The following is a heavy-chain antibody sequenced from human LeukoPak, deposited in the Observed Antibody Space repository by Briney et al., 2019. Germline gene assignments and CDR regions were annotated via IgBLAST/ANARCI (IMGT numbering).Heavy chain of an antibody. CDR1: GFIVSSNY. V-gene: IGHV3-23*01. Sequence: KTGGSLRLSCAATGFIVSSNYMSWVRQAPGKGLEWVSAISGSGGSTYYADSVKGRFTISRDNSKNTLYLQMNSLRAEDTAVYYCAKEPMGATVFWFDPWGQGTLVTVSS. D-gene: IGHD1-26*01. J-gene: IGHJ5*02. CDR3: AKEPMGATVFWFDP. CDR2: ISGSGGST.